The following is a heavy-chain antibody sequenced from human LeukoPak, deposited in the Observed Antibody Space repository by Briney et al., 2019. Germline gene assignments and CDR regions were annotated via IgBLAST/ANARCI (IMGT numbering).Heavy chain of an antibody. Sequence: RASVKVSCKASGYTFTGYYMHWVRQAPGQGLEWMGWINPNSGGTNYAQKFQGRVTMTRDTSISTAYMELSRLRSDDTAVYYCARVGSSSQPYNWFDPWGQGTLVTASS. CDR2: INPNSGGT. CDR1: GYTFTGYY. J-gene: IGHJ5*02. V-gene: IGHV1-2*02. CDR3: ARVGSSSQPYNWFDP. D-gene: IGHD6-13*01.